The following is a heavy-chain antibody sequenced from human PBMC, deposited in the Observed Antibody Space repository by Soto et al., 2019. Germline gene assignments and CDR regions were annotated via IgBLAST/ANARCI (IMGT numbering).Heavy chain of an antibody. D-gene: IGHD3-10*01. V-gene: IGHV1-18*04. CDR2: ISAYNGNT. CDR1: GYTFTSYG. J-gene: IGHJ4*02. Sequence: GASVKVSCKASGYTFTSYGISWVRQAPGQGLEWMGWISAYNGNTNYAQKLQGRVTMTTDTSTSTAYMELRSLRSDDTAVYYCARDLKETYYYGSGSYYTPYFDYWGQGTLVTVSS. CDR3: ARDLKETYYYGSGSYYTPYFDY.